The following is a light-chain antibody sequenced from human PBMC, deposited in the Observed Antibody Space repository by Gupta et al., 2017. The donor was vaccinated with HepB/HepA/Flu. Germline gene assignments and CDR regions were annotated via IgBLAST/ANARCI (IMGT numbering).Light chain of an antibody. J-gene: IGKJ4*01. Sequence: EIVMTQSPATLSVSPGERATLFCRASQSVSSNLAWYQQKRGQAPRLLIYGASTRATGIPARFSGSGSGTEFTLTISALQSEDFALYYCQQYNNWPPLTFGGGTKVEIK. V-gene: IGKV3-15*01. CDR2: GAS. CDR1: QSVSSN. CDR3: QQYNNWPPLT.